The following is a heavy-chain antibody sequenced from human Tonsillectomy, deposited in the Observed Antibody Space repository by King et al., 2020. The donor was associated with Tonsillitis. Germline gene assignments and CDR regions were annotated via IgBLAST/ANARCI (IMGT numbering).Heavy chain of an antibody. Sequence: QLVQSGAEVKKPGASVKVSCKASGYTFTGSYMHWVRQAPGQGLEWMGWINPNSGGTKCAQKFQGRVTMTRDMSIITAYMELSRLRSDDTAVYYCARDVGGYDGAGVDYWGQGTLVTVSS. V-gene: IGHV1-2*02. J-gene: IGHJ4*02. CDR2: INPNSGGT. CDR3: ARDVGGYDGAGVDY. CDR1: GYTFTGSY. D-gene: IGHD5-12*01.